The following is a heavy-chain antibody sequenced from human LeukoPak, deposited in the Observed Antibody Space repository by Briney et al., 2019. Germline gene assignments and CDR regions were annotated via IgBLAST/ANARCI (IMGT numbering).Heavy chain of an antibody. CDR1: GYTFTGYY. CDR2: INPNSGGT. J-gene: IGHJ4*02. Sequence: ASVKVSCKASGYTFTGYYLHWLRQAPGQGLEWMGWINPNSGGTNYAPKFQGRVTMTRDTSISTHYMDLSRLRSDDTAVYYCARGSWHDYWGQGTLVTVSS. D-gene: IGHD6-13*01. CDR3: ARGSWHDY. V-gene: IGHV1-2*02.